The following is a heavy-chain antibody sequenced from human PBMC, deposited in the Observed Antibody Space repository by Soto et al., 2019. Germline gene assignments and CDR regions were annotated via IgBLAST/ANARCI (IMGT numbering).Heavy chain of an antibody. Sequence: ASVKVSCKASGYTFTSYYMHWVRQAPGQGLEWMGIINPSGGSTSYAQKFQGRVTMTRDTSTSTVYMELNSLKTEDTAVYYCTTTADSSGYYPEYYYYYGMDVWGQGTTVTVSS. CDR2: INPSGGST. CDR3: TTTADSSGYYPEYYYYYGMDV. CDR1: GYTFTSYY. J-gene: IGHJ6*02. D-gene: IGHD3-22*01. V-gene: IGHV1-46*01.